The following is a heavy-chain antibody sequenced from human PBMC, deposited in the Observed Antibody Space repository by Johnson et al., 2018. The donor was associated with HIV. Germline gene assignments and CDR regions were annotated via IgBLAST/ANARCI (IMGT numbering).Heavy chain of an antibody. Sequence: VQLVESGGGLVQPGGSLRLSCAASGFTFSSYWMSWVRQAPGKGLEWVANIKQDGSEKSYVDSVKGRFTISRDNARNSLYLQMNSLRAEDTAVYYCAKGWVACDIWGQGTMVTVSS. CDR3: AKGWVACDI. V-gene: IGHV3-7*01. J-gene: IGHJ3*02. CDR1: GFTFSSYW. D-gene: IGHD1-26*01. CDR2: IKQDGSEK.